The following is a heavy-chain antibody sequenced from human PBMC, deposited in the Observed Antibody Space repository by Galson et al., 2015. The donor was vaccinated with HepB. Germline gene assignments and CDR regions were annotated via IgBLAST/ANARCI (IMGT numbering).Heavy chain of an antibody. CDR2: IYSGGNT. CDR1: GFTVSNNY. CDR3: ARSRSSWWPYFDY. Sequence: SLRLSCAASGFTVSNNYMSWVRQPPGKGLQWVSLIYSGGNTYYADSVKGRFTISRHNAKNTLYLQMNSLRPEDTAVYYCARSRSSWWPYFDYWGQGTLVTVS. J-gene: IGHJ4*02. V-gene: IGHV3-53*04. D-gene: IGHD6-13*01.